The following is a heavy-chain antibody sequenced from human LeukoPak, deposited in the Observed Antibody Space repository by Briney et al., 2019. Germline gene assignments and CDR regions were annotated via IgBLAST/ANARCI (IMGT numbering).Heavy chain of an antibody. D-gene: IGHD4-23*01. J-gene: IGHJ4*02. V-gene: IGHV3-30*03. CDR2: VSYDGGNK. Sequence: GRSLRLSCAASGFTFSSYGMHWVRQAPGEGLEWVAVVSYDGGNKDYADSVKGRFTISRDNSKNTLYLQMNSLRAEDTAVYYCARGYGGQDYFDYWGQGTLVTVSS. CDR3: ARGYGGQDYFDY. CDR1: GFTFSSYG.